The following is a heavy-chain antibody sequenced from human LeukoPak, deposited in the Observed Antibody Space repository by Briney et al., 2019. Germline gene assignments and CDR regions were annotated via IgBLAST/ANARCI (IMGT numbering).Heavy chain of an antibody. Sequence: SETLSLTCAVYGGSFSGYYWSWIRQPPGKGLEWIGEINHSGSTNYNPSLKSRVTISVDTSKNQFSLKLSSVTAADTAVYYCAREGMGYSYAYDAFDIWGQGTMVTVSS. CDR1: GGSFSGYY. CDR2: INHSGST. CDR3: AREGMGYSYAYDAFDI. V-gene: IGHV4-34*01. J-gene: IGHJ3*02. D-gene: IGHD5-18*01.